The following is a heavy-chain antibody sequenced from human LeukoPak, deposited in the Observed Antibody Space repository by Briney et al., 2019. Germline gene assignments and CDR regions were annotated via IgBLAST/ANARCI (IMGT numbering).Heavy chain of an antibody. Sequence: PAQTLSLTCSVSGGSISSGSYFCPWVPRPAGKGLEWIGRIYTSGSTNYTPSLKSRVTISEEPPKNQLSLKLSSVTAADAAMCYCAGNWSEAALDIWGQGTMVSVSS. J-gene: IGHJ3*02. V-gene: IGHV4-61*02. CDR1: GGSISSGSYF. CDR3: AGNWSEAALDI. D-gene: IGHD1-20*01. CDR2: IYTSGST.